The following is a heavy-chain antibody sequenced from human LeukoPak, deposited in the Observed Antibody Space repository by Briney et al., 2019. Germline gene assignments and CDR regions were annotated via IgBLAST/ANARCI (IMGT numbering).Heavy chain of an antibody. J-gene: IGHJ6*03. Sequence: GGSLRLSCAASGFTFSSYGMHWVRQAPGKGLEWVAVISYDGSHKYYTDSVKGRFAISRDNSKNTLYLQMNSLRAEDTAVYYCAKSASYYYYYMDVWGKGTTVTVSS. V-gene: IGHV3-30*18. CDR3: AKSASYYYYYMDV. CDR2: ISYDGSHK. CDR1: GFTFSSYG.